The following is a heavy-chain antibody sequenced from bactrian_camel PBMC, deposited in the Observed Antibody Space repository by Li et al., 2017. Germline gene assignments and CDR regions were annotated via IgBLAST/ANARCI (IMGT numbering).Heavy chain of an antibody. CDR1: GRTYSKWC. V-gene: IGHV3-3*01. J-gene: IGHJ6*01. Sequence: HVQLVESGGGSVQAGGSLRLSCAASGRTYSKWCMGWFRQISGKEREGLAGIRRSGGETWYAGSVKDRFTISVDNAKNTLYLQINSLKPEDSATYYCAAGQGVGWCLDVIRVGAEPDFDYWGHGTQVTVS. CDR2: IRRSGGET. D-gene: IGHD5*01. CDR3: AAGQGVGWCLDVIRVGAEPDFDY.